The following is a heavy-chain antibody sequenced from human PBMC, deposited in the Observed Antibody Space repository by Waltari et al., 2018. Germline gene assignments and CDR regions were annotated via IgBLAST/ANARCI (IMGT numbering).Heavy chain of an antibody. D-gene: IGHD6-19*01. CDR1: GYTFTSYA. Sequence: QVQLVQSGAEVKKPGASVKVSCKASGYTFTSYAMHWVRQAPGQRLEWMGWINAGNGNTKYSQKFQGRVTITRDTSASTAYMELSSLRSEDTAVYYCARSRGIAVAGTGYWGQGTLVTVSS. J-gene: IGHJ4*02. CDR3: ARSRGIAVAGTGY. CDR2: INAGNGNT. V-gene: IGHV1-3*01.